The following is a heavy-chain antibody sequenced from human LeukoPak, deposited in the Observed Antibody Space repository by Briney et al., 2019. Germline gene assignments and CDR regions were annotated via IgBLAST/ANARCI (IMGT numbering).Heavy chain of an antibody. CDR3: ARGVALDY. Sequence: PGGSLRLSCAASGFTFRNYWMSWVRQAPGKGLEWVSYISSSGNTIYYADSVKGRFTISRDNAKNSLYLQMNSLRAEDTADYYCARGVALDYWGQGTLVTVSS. CDR1: GFTFRNYW. CDR2: ISSSGNTI. J-gene: IGHJ4*02. D-gene: IGHD5-12*01. V-gene: IGHV3-48*04.